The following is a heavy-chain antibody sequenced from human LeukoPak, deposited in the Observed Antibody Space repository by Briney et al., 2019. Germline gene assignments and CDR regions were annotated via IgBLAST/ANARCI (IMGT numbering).Heavy chain of an antibody. D-gene: IGHD2-2*01. J-gene: IGHJ5*02. Sequence: VKVSCKASGYTFTSYGISWVRQAPGQGLEWMGWISAYNGNTNYAQKLQGRVTMTTDTSTSTAYMELRSLRSDDTAVYYCARMRRYCSSTSCPHNWFDPWGQGTLVTVSS. CDR1: GYTFTSYG. CDR2: ISAYNGNT. CDR3: ARMRRYCSSTSCPHNWFDP. V-gene: IGHV1-18*01.